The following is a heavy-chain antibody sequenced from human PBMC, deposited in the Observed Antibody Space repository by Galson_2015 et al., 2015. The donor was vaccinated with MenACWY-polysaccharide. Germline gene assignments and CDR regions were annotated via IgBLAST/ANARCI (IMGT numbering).Heavy chain of an antibody. Sequence: SETLSLTCTVSGGSISSYYWNWIRQPPGKGLEWVGYINYGGSTNHNPSLKSRATMSVDTSKNQFSLNLTSVTDADTAVYYCARAIAVAGQRRDFDLWGRGTLVTVSS. V-gene: IGHV4-59*01. D-gene: IGHD6-19*01. CDR1: GGSISSYY. J-gene: IGHJ2*01. CDR2: INYGGST. CDR3: ARAIAVAGQRRDFDL.